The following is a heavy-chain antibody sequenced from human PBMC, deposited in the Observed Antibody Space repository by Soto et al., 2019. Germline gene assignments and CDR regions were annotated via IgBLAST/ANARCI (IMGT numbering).Heavy chain of an antibody. J-gene: IGHJ6*02. CDR3: AKSRDAYNFYFYYGMDV. V-gene: IGHV3-30*18. CDR2: ILYDGSNK. CDR1: GFTFSNYG. D-gene: IGHD2-2*01. Sequence: GGSLRLSCAASGFTFSNYGMHWVRQTPGKGLEWVALILYDGSNKYYADSVKGRFTISRDNSKNTLYLQVSSLRAEDTAVYYCAKSRDAYNFYFYYGMDVWGQGTTVTAP.